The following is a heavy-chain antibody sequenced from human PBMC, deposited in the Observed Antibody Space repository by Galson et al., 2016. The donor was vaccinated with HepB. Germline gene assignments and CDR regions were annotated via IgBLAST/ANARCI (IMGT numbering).Heavy chain of an antibody. D-gene: IGHD3-10*01. CDR2: INPNGGSI. Sequence: SVKVSCKASGYTFTDYFIHWVRQAPGQGLEWMGIINPNGGSISYAQNLQGRVTITRDTSTSTVYMELSSLRSEDTAMYYCARELGLRGVILWLFDPWGQGTLVTVSS. CDR3: ARELGLRGVILWLFDP. CDR1: GYTFTDYF. J-gene: IGHJ5*02. V-gene: IGHV1-46*04.